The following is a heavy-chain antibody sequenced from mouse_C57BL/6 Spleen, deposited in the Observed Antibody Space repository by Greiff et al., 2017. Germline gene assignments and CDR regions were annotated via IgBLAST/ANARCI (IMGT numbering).Heavy chain of an antibody. CDR3: AIICYNYDDSFDY. Sequence: QVQLQQSGPELVKPGASVKISCKASGYAFSSSWMNWVKQRPGKGLEWIGRIYPGDGDTNYNGKFKGKATLTADKSSSTAYMQLSSLTSEDSAVDFCAIICYNYDDSFDYWGQGTTLTVSS. CDR2: IYPGDGDT. CDR1: GYAFSSSW. V-gene: IGHV1-82*01. D-gene: IGHD2-4*01. J-gene: IGHJ2*01.